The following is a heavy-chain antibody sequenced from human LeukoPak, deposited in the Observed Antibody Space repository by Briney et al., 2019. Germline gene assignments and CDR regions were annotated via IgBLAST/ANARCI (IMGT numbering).Heavy chain of an antibody. D-gene: IGHD6-6*01. V-gene: IGHV3-21*01. CDR3: AREVPPPSIAALDY. Sequence: GGSLRLSCAASGFTFSSYSMNWVRQAPGKGLEWVSSISSSSSYIYYADSVKGRFTISRDNAKNSLYLQMNSLRAEDTAVYYCAREVPPPSIAALDYWGQGALVTVSS. CDR1: GFTFSSYS. J-gene: IGHJ4*02. CDR2: ISSSSSYI.